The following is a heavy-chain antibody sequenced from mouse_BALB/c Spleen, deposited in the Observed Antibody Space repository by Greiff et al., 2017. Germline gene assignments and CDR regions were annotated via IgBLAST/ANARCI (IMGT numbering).Heavy chain of an antibody. V-gene: IGHV3-2*02. CDR1: GYSITSDYA. D-gene: IGHD2-4*01. CDR2: ISYSGST. CDR3: ARYDYDYDVWFAD. Sequence: VQLKESGPGLVKPSQSLSLTCTVTGYSITSDYAWNWIRQFPGNKLEWMGYISYSGSTSYNPSLKSRISITRDTPKNQFFLQLNSVTTEDTATYYCARYDYDYDVWFADWGQGTLVTVSA. J-gene: IGHJ3*01.